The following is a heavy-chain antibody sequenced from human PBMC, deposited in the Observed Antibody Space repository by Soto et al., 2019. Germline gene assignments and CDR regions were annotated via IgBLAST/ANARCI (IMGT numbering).Heavy chain of an antibody. CDR3: ARGGSSSDNGMDV. CDR1: GFSFSTYS. D-gene: IGHD6-6*01. Sequence: EVQLVESGGGLVQPGGSLRLSCAASGFSFSTYSMNWVRQAPGKGLEWVSYISSRSYTIYYIDSVKGRFTISRDNAKSSLYLKMNSLRDEDTAMYYCARGGSSSDNGMDVWGQGTTVTVSS. V-gene: IGHV3-48*02. J-gene: IGHJ6*02. CDR2: ISSRSYTI.